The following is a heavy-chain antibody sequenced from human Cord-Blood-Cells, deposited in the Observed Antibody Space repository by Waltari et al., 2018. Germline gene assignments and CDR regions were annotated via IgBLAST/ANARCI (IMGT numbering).Heavy chain of an antibody. V-gene: IGHV4-34*01. Sequence: QVQLQQWGAGLLKPSETLSLTCAVYGGSFSGYYWSWIRQPPGKGREWIGEINHSGSTNYTPSLKRRVTISVDTSKNQFSLKLSSVTAADTAVYYCARGHRNDYFDYWGQGTLVTVSS. CDR2: INHSGST. CDR3: ARGHRNDYFDY. J-gene: IGHJ4*02. CDR1: GGSFSGYY.